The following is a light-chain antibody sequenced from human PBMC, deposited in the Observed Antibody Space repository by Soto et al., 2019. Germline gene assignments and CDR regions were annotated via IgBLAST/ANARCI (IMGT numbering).Light chain of an antibody. CDR3: GSWDSSLSAYV. J-gene: IGLJ1*01. V-gene: IGLV1-51*01. CDR2: DDD. CDR1: SSNIGGNS. Sequence: QSVLTQPPSVSAAPGQRVTISCSGSSSNIGGNSVSWYQQLPGTAPKLLIYDDDKRPSGIPDRFSGSKSGTSATLGITGSQTGDEADYYCGSWDSSLSAYVFGTGTKATVL.